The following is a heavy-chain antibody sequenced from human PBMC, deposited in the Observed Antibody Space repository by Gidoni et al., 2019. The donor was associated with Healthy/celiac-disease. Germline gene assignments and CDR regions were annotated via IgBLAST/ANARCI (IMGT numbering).Heavy chain of an antibody. J-gene: IGHJ3*02. CDR2: SSGSGGRT. Sequence: EVHLLESGGGLVQPGGSLILSFSSSVFPFSSDAMSWVRQAPGKGLEWVSASSGSGGRTYYADSVKGRFTISRDNSKNTLYLQMNSLRAEDTAVYYCAKDRATVTTDAFDIWGQGTMVTVSS. D-gene: IGHD4-17*01. V-gene: IGHV3-23*01. CDR3: AKDRATVTTDAFDI. CDR1: VFPFSSDA.